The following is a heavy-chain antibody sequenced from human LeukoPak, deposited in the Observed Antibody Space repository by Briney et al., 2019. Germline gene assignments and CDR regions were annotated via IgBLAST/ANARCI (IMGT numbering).Heavy chain of an antibody. D-gene: IGHD4-17*01. V-gene: IGHV4-59*01. CDR1: GGSISSYY. Sequence: PSETLSLTCTVSGGSISSYYWSWIREPPGKGLVWIGYIYYSGSTNYNPSLKSRVTISVDTSKNQFSLKLSSVTAADTAVYYCARAYGDYERGEYYGMDVWGQGTTVTVSS. CDR3: ARAYGDYERGEYYGMDV. CDR2: IYYSGST. J-gene: IGHJ6*02.